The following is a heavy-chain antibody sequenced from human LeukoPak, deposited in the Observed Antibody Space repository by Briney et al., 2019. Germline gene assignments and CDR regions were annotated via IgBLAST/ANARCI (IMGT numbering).Heavy chain of an antibody. CDR3: ARGGSLGY. CDR1: GFTFSNYW. Sequence: QTGGSLRLSCAVSGFTFSNYWMHWVRQAPGKGLVWVSCISSDGSSTNYADSVKGRFTISRDNAKSSLYLQMNSLRVEDTAVYYCARGGSLGYWGQGTLVTVSS. CDR2: ISSDGSST. V-gene: IGHV3-74*01. J-gene: IGHJ4*02. D-gene: IGHD6-19*01.